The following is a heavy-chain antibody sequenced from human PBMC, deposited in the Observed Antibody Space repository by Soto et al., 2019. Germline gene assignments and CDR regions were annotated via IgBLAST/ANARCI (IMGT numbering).Heavy chain of an antibody. CDR3: VEVARPPHNWLDS. CDR1: GDILTTYA. J-gene: IGHJ5*01. Sequence: VQLVQSGAEVKKPGASVKVSCKASGDILTTYAITWVRQAPGQGLEWMGWISAYNGNTNYAQKFQGRVAMTTDTSTGTVYMELRSLMSDDTAVYYCVEVARPPHNWLDSWGQGTLVTVSS. CDR2: ISAYNGNT. V-gene: IGHV1-18*04. D-gene: IGHD5-12*01.